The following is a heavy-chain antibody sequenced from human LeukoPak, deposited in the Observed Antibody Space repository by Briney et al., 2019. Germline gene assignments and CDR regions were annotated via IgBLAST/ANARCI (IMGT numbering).Heavy chain of an antibody. CDR3: ARHDVVSNWFDP. J-gene: IGHJ5*02. CDR1: GGSISSSSYY. CDR2: IYYSGST. D-gene: IGHD2-15*01. V-gene: IGHV4-39*01. Sequence: PETLSLTCTVSGGSISSSSYYWGWIRQPPGKGLEWIGSIYYSGSTYYNPSLKSRVTISVDTSKNQFSLKLSSVTAADTAVYYCARHDVVSNWFDPWGQGTLVTVSS.